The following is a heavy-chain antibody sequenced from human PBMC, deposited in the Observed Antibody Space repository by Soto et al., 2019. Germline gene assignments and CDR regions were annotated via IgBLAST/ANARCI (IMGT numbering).Heavy chain of an antibody. V-gene: IGHV3-23*01. J-gene: IGHJ4*02. D-gene: IGHD3-10*01. CDR2: ISGSGGST. Sequence: GGSLRLSCAASGFTFSSYAMSWVRQAPGKGLEWVSAISGSGGSTYYADSVKGRFTISRDNSKNTLYLQMNSLRAEDTAVYYCAKEGKARRGVRVAFDYWGQGTLVTVSS. CDR3: AKEGKARRGVRVAFDY. CDR1: GFTFSSYA.